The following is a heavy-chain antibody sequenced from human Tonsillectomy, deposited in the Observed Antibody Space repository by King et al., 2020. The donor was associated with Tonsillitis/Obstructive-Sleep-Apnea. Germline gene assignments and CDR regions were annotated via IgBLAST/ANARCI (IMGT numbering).Heavy chain of an antibody. CDR1: AFTFNIYG. CDR3: ARSREVTTSHWYFDL. J-gene: IGHJ2*01. D-gene: IGHD4-11*01. CDR2: IWDDGSNK. Sequence: VQLVESGGGVVQPGRSLRLSCAASAFTFNIYGMHWVRQAPGKGLEWVAFIWDDGSNKYYADSVKGRFTISRDNSKNTLYLQMNSLRAEDTAVYSCARSREVTTSHWYFDLWGRGTLVTVSS. V-gene: IGHV3-33*01.